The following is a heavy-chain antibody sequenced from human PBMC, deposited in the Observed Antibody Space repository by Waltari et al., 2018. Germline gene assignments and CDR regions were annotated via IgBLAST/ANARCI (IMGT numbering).Heavy chain of an antibody. D-gene: IGHD4-17*01. Sequence: QVQLQESGPGLVKPSETLSLTCTVSGGSPNSYYWSWIRQPPGKGLEWIGYIYFSGSTNYNPSLKRRVTISIDTSKNHFSLRLSSVTAADTAVYYCARFSTVTTNFDYWGQGTLVSVSS. CDR2: IYFSGST. CDR1: GGSPNSYY. CDR3: ARFSTVTTNFDY. V-gene: IGHV4-59*01. J-gene: IGHJ4*02.